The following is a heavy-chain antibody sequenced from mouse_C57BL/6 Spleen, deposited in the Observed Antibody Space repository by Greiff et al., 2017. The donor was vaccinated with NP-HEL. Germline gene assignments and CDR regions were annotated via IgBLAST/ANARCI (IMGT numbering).Heavy chain of an antibody. CDR1: GFNIKNTY. CDR3: ASLLYYGSSLVDY. D-gene: IGHD1-1*01. Sequence: EVQLQQSVAELVRPGASVKLSCTASGFNIKNTYMHWVKQRPEQGLEWIGRIDPANGSTKYAQKFQGKATITADTSSNTAYLQLSSLTSEDTAIYYWASLLYYGSSLVDYWGQSTTLTVSS. V-gene: IGHV14-3*01. J-gene: IGHJ2*01. CDR2: IDPANGST.